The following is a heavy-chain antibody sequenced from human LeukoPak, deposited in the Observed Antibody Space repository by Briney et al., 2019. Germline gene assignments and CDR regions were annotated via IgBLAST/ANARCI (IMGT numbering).Heavy chain of an antibody. CDR2: IKQDGSEK. CDR3: ARVSYYDSSGYYYGCAFDI. D-gene: IGHD3-22*01. J-gene: IGHJ3*02. CDR1: GFTFSSYW. Sequence: GSLRLSCAASGFTFSSYWMSWVRQAPGKGLEWVANIKQDGSEKYYVDSVKGRFTISRDNAKNSLYLQMNSLRAEDTAVYYCARVSYYDSSGYYYGCAFDIWGQGTMVTVSS. V-gene: IGHV3-7*01.